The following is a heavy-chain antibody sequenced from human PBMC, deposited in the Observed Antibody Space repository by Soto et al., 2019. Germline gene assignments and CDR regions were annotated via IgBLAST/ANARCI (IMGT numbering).Heavy chain of an antibody. Sequence: VQLQQWGAGLFKPSETLSLTCAVYGGSFSGYYWSWIRQPPGKGLEWIGEINHSGSTNYNPSLKSRVTISVDTSKNQFSLKLSAVTAADTAVYYCARIADAFDIGGQGTMVTVSS. D-gene: IGHD3-22*01. V-gene: IGHV4-34*01. CDR2: INHSGST. CDR1: GGSFSGYY. J-gene: IGHJ3*02. CDR3: ARIADAFDI.